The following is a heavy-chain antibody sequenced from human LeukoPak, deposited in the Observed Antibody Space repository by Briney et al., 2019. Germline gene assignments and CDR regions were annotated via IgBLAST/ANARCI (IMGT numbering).Heavy chain of an antibody. CDR2: INHSGST. Sequence: SETLSLTCAVYGVSFSGYYWSWIRQPPGKGLEWIGEINHSGSTNYNPSLKSRVTISVDTSKNQFSLKLSSVTAADTAVYYCARDSEDYDSSGSLGLWGRGTLVTVSS. D-gene: IGHD3-22*01. CDR3: ARDSEDYDSSGSLGL. CDR1: GVSFSGYY. J-gene: IGHJ2*01. V-gene: IGHV4-34*01.